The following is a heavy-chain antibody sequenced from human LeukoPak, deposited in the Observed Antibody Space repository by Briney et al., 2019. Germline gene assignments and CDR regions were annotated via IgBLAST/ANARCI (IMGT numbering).Heavy chain of an antibody. CDR2: MSYDGINK. Sequence: GGSLRLSCAASGFTFSSYGMHWVRQAPGKGLEWVAVMSYDGINKYYADSVKGRFTISRDNSKNTLYLHMNSLRAEDTAIYYCARGPAKSLFTDYWGQGTLVTVSS. J-gene: IGHJ4*02. CDR1: GFTFSSYG. D-gene: IGHD2-21*01. CDR3: ARGPAKSLFTDY. V-gene: IGHV3-30*03.